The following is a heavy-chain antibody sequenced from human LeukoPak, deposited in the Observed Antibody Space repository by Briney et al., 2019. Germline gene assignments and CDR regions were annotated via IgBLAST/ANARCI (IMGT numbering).Heavy chain of an antibody. CDR3: ARGSSRPGHYYYYGMDV. Sequence: GASVKVSCKASGYTFTSYGISWVRQAPGQGLEWMGWISAYNGNTNYAQKLHGRVTMTTDTSTSTAYMELRSLRSDDTAVYYCARGSSRPGHYYYYGMDVWGQGTTVTVSS. D-gene: IGHD6-6*01. J-gene: IGHJ6*02. V-gene: IGHV1-18*01. CDR2: ISAYNGNT. CDR1: GYTFTSYG.